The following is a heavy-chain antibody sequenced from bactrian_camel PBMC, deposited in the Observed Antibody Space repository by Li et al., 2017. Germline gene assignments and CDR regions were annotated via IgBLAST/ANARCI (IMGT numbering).Heavy chain of an antibody. D-gene: IGHD5*01. Sequence: DVQLVESGGGSAPAGGSLTLSCAASGYVFNRCTMGWVRQSPGKERQVISLLTTDGTTSYADYVQGRLTISLDKAENTLYLQMSNLETEDTAVYYCVACSSKVRVYDYDFWGQGTQVTVS. J-gene: IGHJ4*01. V-gene: IGHV3S67*01. CDR1: GYVFNRCT. CDR2: LTTDGTT. CDR3: VACSSKVRVYDYDF.